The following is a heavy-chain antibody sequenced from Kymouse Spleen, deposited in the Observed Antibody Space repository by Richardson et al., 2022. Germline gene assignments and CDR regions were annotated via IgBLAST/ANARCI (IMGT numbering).Heavy chain of an antibody. Sequence: EVQLVESGGGLVQPGRSLRLSCAASGFTFDDYAMHWVRQAPGKGLEWVSGISWNSGSIGYADSVKGRFTISRDNAKNSLYLQMNSLRAEDTALYYCAKDRRGSGSSGYYYGMDVWGQGTTVTVSS. CDR3: AKDRRGSGSSGYYYGMDV. J-gene: IGHJ6*02. CDR2: ISWNSGSI. CDR1: GFTFDDYA. D-gene: IGHD3-10*01. V-gene: IGHV3-9*01.